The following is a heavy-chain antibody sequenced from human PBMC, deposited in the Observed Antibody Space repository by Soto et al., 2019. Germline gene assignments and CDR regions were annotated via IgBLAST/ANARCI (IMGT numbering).Heavy chain of an antibody. Sequence: DVKLVESGGDLVKPGGSLRLSCAASGYSFTDAWMNWVRQAPGKGLEWVGRIKSFADGGTTEYAAPVKGRFSISREDSTLTVFLQMNSLQTEDTAVYYCTRRPKAADIGVGSLDFWGRGTLVTVSA. CDR3: TRRPKAADIGVGSLDF. CDR2: IKSFADGGTT. J-gene: IGHJ4*02. V-gene: IGHV3-15*07. D-gene: IGHD3-9*01. CDR1: GYSFTDAW.